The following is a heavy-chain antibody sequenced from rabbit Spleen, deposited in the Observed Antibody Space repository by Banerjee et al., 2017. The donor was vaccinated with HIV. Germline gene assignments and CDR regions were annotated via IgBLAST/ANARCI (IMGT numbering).Heavy chain of an antibody. CDR2: TTGGRGAFT. V-gene: IGHV1S45*01. Sequence: QEQLVESGGDLVKPGASLTLTCTASGFSFSSGYDMCWVRQAPGKGLEWIACTTGGRGAFTYYASWAKGRFTCSKASSTTVTLQMTSLTAADTATYFCARDTGTSFSTYGMDLWGPGTLVTVS. CDR3: ARDTGTSFSTYGMDL. CDR1: GFSFSSGYD. J-gene: IGHJ6*01. D-gene: IGHD8-1*01.